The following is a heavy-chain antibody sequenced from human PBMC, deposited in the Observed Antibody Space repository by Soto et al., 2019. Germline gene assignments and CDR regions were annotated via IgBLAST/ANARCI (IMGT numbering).Heavy chain of an antibody. V-gene: IGHV1-18*01. CDR1: GYTFTSYG. J-gene: IGHJ4*02. CDR3: ARDPVMYSYGYVGMDY. Sequence: ASVKVSCKASGYTFTSYGISWVRQAPGQGLEWMGWISAYNGNTNYAQKLQGRVTMTTDTSTSTAYMELRSLRSDDTAVYYCARDPVMYSYGYVGMDYWGQGTLVTVSS. CDR2: ISAYNGNT. D-gene: IGHD5-18*01.